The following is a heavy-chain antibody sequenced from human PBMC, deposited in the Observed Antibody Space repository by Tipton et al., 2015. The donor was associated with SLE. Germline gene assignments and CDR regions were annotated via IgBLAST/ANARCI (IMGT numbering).Heavy chain of an antibody. Sequence: TLSLTCTVSGGSISSYYWSWIRQPPGKGLEWIGEINHSGSTNYNPSLKSRVTISVDTSKNQFSLKLSSVTAADTAVYYCARLRGTYYFDYWGQGTLVIVSS. D-gene: IGHD3-16*01. V-gene: IGHV4-34*01. CDR3: ARLRGTYYFDY. CDR2: INHSGST. J-gene: IGHJ4*02. CDR1: GGSISSYY.